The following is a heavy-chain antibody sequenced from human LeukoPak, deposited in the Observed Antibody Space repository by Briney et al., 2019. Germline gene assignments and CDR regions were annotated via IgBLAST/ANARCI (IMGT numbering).Heavy chain of an antibody. D-gene: IGHD3-10*01. CDR2: IIPFLCLA. V-gene: IGHV1-69*04. CDR1: VVTFSSYA. J-gene: IGHJ4*02. CDR3: ASVDYYGSGSYCDY. Sequence: VKVCCKACVVTFSSYAISWVRQAPGQGLEWMGRIIPFLCLANYAQKRQGRVTITADKSTSTTYKEVSSLRSEDTAVYFCASVDYYGSGSYCDYWGQGTLVTVSS.